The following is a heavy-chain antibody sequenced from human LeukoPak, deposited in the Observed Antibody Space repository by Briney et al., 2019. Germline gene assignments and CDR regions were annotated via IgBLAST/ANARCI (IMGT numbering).Heavy chain of an antibody. Sequence: SETLSLTCSVSGGSIRSSSYYWAWIRQPPGEGLEWIGSIYSSGFTSYKPSLKSRLTISVDTSKNQFSLKLSSVTAADTAVYYCARDGRFPPEPLPRYFDYWGQGTLVTVSS. CDR2: IYSSGFT. J-gene: IGHJ4*02. D-gene: IGHD1-26*01. CDR3: ARDGRFPPEPLPRYFDY. V-gene: IGHV4-39*07. CDR1: GGSIRSSSYY.